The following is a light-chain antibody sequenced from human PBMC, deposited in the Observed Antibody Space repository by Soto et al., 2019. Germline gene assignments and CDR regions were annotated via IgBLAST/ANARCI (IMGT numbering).Light chain of an antibody. Sequence: EIGLKQSPATLSLSPGERATLSCRASQNVANYLDWYQQKPGQAPRLLIYESSNRATGIAARFSGSGSGTEFTLTISSLQSEDFAVYYCQQYNNWPPWTFGQGTKVDI. V-gene: IGKV3D-15*01. CDR1: QNVANY. CDR3: QQYNNWPPWT. CDR2: ESS. J-gene: IGKJ1*01.